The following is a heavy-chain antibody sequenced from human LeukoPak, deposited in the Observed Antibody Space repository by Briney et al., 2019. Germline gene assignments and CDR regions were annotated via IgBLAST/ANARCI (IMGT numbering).Heavy chain of an antibody. CDR2: IYYSGST. D-gene: IGHD6-19*01. J-gene: IGHJ4*02. Sequence: SKTLSLTCTVSGGSISSYYWSWIRQPPGKGLEWIGYIYYSGSTNYNPSLKSRVTISVDTSKNQFSLRLSSVTAADTAVYYCASGYSSGWEPYYFDYWGQGTLVTVSS. CDR3: ASGYSSGWEPYYFDY. CDR1: GGSISSYY. V-gene: IGHV4-59*08.